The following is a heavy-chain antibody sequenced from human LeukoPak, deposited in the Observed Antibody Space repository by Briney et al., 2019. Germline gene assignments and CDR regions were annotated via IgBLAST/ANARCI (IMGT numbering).Heavy chain of an antibody. V-gene: IGHV1-69*13. CDR2: IIPIFGTA. D-gene: IGHD2-2*01. J-gene: IGHJ3*02. CDR1: GGTFSSYA. CDR3: ARTIPPNCSSTSCPLEAFDI. Sequence: VASVKVSCKASGGTFSSYAISWVRQAPGQGLEWMGGIIPIFGTANYAQKFQGRVTITADESTSTAYMELSSLRSEDTAVYYCARTIPPNCSSTSCPLEAFDIWGQGTMVTVSS.